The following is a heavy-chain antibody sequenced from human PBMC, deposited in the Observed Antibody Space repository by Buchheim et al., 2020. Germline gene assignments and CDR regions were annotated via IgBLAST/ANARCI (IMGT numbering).Heavy chain of an antibody. CDR1: GFTFSSYG. J-gene: IGHJ6*02. D-gene: IGHD2-15*01. Sequence: QVQLVESGGGVVQPGRSLRLSCAASGFTFSSYGMHWVRQAPGKGLEWVAFIRYDGSNKYYADSVKGRFTISRDNSKKTLYLQMNSLRAEDTAVYYCAKGGYCSGGSCPLYYYYGMDVWGQGTT. V-gene: IGHV3-30*02. CDR3: AKGGYCSGGSCPLYYYYGMDV. CDR2: IRYDGSNK.